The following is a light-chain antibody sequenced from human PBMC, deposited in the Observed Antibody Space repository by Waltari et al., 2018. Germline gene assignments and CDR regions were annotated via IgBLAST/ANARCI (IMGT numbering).Light chain of an antibody. J-gene: IGKJ2*01. CDR1: HSISSW. CDR3: QQYNSYLYT. V-gene: IGKV1-5*01. Sequence: DIQMTQSPSTLSASVGDRVTITCRASHSISSWLAWYQPKPGKAPKLLIYDASSLERGVPSRFSGSGSGTEFTLTISSLQPDDFATYYCQQYNSYLYTFGQGTKLEIK. CDR2: DAS.